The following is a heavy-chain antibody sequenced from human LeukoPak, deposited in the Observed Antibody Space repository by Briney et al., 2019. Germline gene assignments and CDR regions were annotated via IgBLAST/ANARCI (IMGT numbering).Heavy chain of an antibody. V-gene: IGHV3-30*18. CDR3: AKVAGYDSSGYHTIWWADIGRRFDY. Sequence: PPGRSLRLSCAASGFTFSSYGMHWVRQAPGKGLEWVAVISYDGSNRYYADSVKGRFTISRDNSKNTLYLQMNSLRAEDTAVYYCAKVAGYDSSGYHTIWWADIGRRFDYWGQGTLVTVSS. D-gene: IGHD3-22*01. J-gene: IGHJ4*02. CDR2: ISYDGSNR. CDR1: GFTFSSYG.